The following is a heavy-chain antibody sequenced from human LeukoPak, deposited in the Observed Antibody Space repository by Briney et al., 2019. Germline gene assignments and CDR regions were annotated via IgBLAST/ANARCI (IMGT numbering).Heavy chain of an antibody. Sequence: GGSLRLSCAASGFPFSDYVMHWVRQSPGRGLEYVSAINYKGGTTYYADSVKGRFTISRDNSKNTLYLQMASLRGEDTAVYYCAGGYSYGYYWGQGTLVTVSS. V-gene: IGHV3-64*02. J-gene: IGHJ4*02. D-gene: IGHD5-18*01. CDR1: GFPFSDYV. CDR3: AGGYSYGYY. CDR2: INYKGGTT.